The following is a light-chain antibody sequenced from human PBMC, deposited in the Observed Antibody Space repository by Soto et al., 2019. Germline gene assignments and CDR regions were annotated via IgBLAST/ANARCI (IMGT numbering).Light chain of an antibody. CDR1: SSEVGGYDY. CDR3: SSYAGTYIV. J-gene: IGLJ1*01. Sequence: QSALTQPPSASGSPGRSVAISCTGTSSEVGGYDYVSWYQQHPGKAPKLMIYDVSKRPSGVPDRFSGSKSGNTASLTVSGLQAEAEADYYCSSYAGTYIVFGTGTKVTVL. CDR2: DVS. V-gene: IGLV2-8*01.